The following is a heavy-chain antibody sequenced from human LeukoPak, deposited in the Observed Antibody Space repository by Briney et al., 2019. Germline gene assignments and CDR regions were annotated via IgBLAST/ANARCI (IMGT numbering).Heavy chain of an antibody. CDR1: GFTFSSYG. Sequence: GRSLRLSCAASGFTFSSYGMHWVRQAPGKGLEWVAVISYDGSNKYYADPVKGRFTISRDNSKNTLYLQMNSLRAEDTAVYYCAKDFAGAVADLWGQGTLVTVSS. D-gene: IGHD6-19*01. J-gene: IGHJ4*02. V-gene: IGHV3-30*18. CDR2: ISYDGSNK. CDR3: AKDFAGAVADL.